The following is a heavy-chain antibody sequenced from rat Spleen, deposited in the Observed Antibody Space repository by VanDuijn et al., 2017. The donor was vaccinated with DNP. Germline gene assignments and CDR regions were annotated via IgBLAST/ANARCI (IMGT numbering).Heavy chain of an antibody. CDR1: GFTFSDYY. D-gene: IGHD4-6*01. CDR2: ISYDGSST. Sequence: EVQLVESDGGLVQPGRSLKLSCAASGFTFSDYYMAWVRQAPTKGLEWVATISYDGSSTYYRDSVKGRFTISRDNANTTLYLQMDSLRAEDTATYYCTTGLGTWFPYWGQGTLVTVSS. J-gene: IGHJ3*01. V-gene: IGHV5-20*01. CDR3: TTGLGTWFPY.